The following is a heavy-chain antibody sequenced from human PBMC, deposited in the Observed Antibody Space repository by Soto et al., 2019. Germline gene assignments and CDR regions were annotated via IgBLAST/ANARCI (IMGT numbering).Heavy chain of an antibody. J-gene: IGHJ3*02. D-gene: IGHD3-10*01. Sequence: SVKVSCKASGGTFSSYAISWVRQAPGQGLEWMGGIIPIFGTANYAQKFQGRVTITADESTSTAYMELSSLRSEDTAVYYCVYGSGSYYHSLQAFDICGQGTMVTVSS. CDR2: IIPIFGTA. CDR1: GGTFSSYA. CDR3: VYGSGSYYHSLQAFDI. V-gene: IGHV1-69*13.